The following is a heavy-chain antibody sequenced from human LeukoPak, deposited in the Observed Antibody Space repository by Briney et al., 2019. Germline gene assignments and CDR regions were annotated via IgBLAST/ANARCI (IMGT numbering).Heavy chain of an antibody. CDR2: INHSGST. D-gene: IGHD6-19*01. CDR3: ARGGGSGWYLWFDP. V-gene: IGHV4-34*01. Sequence: SETLSLTCAVYGGSFSGYYRSWIRQPPGKGLEWIGEINHSGSTNYNPSLKSRVTISVDTSKNQFSLKLSSVTAADTAVYYCARGGGSGWYLWFDPWGQGTLVTVSS. J-gene: IGHJ5*02. CDR1: GGSFSGYY.